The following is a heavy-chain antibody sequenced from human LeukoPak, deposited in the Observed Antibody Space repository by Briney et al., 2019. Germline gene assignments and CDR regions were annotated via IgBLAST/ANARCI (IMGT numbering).Heavy chain of an antibody. D-gene: IGHD6-6*01. J-gene: IGHJ4*02. V-gene: IGHV3-23*01. CDR1: AFTFSSYA. CDR3: AKDRIGDRSSPPGDY. Sequence: GGSLRLSCAASAFTFSSYAMSWVRQAPGKGLEWLSAISDSGRSTYYGDSVRGRFTISRDNSKNTLYLQMNSLRADDTAIYYCAKDRIGDRSSPPGDYWGQGTLVTVSS. CDR2: ISDSGRST.